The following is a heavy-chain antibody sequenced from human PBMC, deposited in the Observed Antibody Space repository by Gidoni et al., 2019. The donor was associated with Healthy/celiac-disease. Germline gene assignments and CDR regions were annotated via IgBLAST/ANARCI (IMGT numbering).Heavy chain of an antibody. J-gene: IGHJ6*02. CDR3: AKEITIFGVVIMSYGMDV. D-gene: IGHD3-3*01. CDR1: GFTFSSYG. CDR2: ISYDGSNK. V-gene: IGHV3-30*18. Sequence: QVQLVESGGGVVQPGRSLRLSCAASGFTFSSYGMHWVRQAPGKGLEWVAVISYDGSNKYYADSVKGRFTISRDNSKNTLYLQMNSLRAEDTAVYYCAKEITIFGVVIMSYGMDVWGQGTTVTVSS.